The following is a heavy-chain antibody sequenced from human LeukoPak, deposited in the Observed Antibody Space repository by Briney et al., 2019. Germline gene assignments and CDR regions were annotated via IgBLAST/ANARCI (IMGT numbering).Heavy chain of an antibody. CDR3: ARAHLGYCSSTSCLSFDY. CDR2: ISSSSSYI. Sequence: GGSLRLSCAASGFTVSSNYMSWVRQAPGKGLEWVSSISSSSSYIYYADSVKGRFTISRDNAKNSLYLQMNSLRAEDTAVYYCARAHLGYCSSTSCLSFDYWGQGTLVTVSS. D-gene: IGHD2-2*01. J-gene: IGHJ4*02. V-gene: IGHV3-21*01. CDR1: GFTVSSNY.